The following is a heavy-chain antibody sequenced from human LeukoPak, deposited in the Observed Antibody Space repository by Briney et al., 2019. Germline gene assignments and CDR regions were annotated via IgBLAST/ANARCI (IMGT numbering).Heavy chain of an antibody. Sequence: GGSLRLSCAASGFTFSSYSMNWVRKPPGKGLEWVSSISSSSSYIYYADSVKGRFSISRDNAKNTLYLQMNGLRVEDTAVYYCARGRPHGNDYWGQGTLVTVSS. CDR2: ISSSSSYI. V-gene: IGHV3-21*01. D-gene: IGHD4-23*01. J-gene: IGHJ4*02. CDR1: GFTFSSYS. CDR3: ARGRPHGNDY.